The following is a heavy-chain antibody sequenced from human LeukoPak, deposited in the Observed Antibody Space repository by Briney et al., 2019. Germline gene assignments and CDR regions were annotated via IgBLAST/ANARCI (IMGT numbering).Heavy chain of an antibody. CDR2: INHSGST. CDR3: ARGGNTAMVMARFFASPDY. Sequence: SETLSLTCAVYGGSFSGYHWSWIRQPPGKGLEWIGEINHSGSTNYNPSLKSRVTISVDTSKNQFSLKLSSVTAADTAVYYCARGGNTAMVMARFFASPDYWGQGTLVTVSS. D-gene: IGHD5-18*01. CDR1: GGSFSGYH. J-gene: IGHJ4*02. V-gene: IGHV4-34*01.